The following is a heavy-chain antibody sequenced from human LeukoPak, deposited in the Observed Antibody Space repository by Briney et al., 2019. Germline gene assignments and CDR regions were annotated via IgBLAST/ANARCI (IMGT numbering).Heavy chain of an antibody. J-gene: IGHJ4*02. CDR1: GFTFSNAW. Sequence: GGSLRLSCAASGFTFSNAWMSWVRQAPGKGLEWVGRIKSKTDGGTTDYAAPVKGRFTISRDDSKNTLYLQMNSLKTEDTAVYYCAKGGGYSYGLTVIVWGQGTLVTVSS. V-gene: IGHV3-15*01. CDR3: AKGGGYSYGLTVIV. D-gene: IGHD5-18*01. CDR2: IKSKTDGGTT.